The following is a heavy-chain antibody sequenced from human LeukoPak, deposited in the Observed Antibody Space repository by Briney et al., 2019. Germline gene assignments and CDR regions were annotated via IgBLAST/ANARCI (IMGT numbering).Heavy chain of an antibody. CDR3: ARRLQWRHGCDY. J-gene: IGHJ4*02. D-gene: IGHD5-24*01. CDR2: IYYSGST. V-gene: IGHV4-59*08. CDR1: GDSISTYY. Sequence: SETLSLTCTVSGDSISTYYWSWIRQPPGKGLEWIGYIYYSGSTNYNPSFKSRVTISVDTSRNQFSLKLSSVTAADTAVYYCARRLQWRHGCDYWGQGTLVTVSS.